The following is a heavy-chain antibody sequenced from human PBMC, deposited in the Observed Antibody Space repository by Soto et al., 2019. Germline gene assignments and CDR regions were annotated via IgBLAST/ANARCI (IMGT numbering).Heavy chain of an antibody. J-gene: IGHJ5*02. CDR3: ARRVAGYSYGSNWFDP. D-gene: IGHD5-18*01. CDR2: ISAYNGNT. V-gene: IGHV1-18*01. Sequence: AGVKVSCKASGYTFTSYGISWVRQAPGQGLEGMGWISAYNGNTNYEQKLQGRVTMTTDTSTSTAYMERRSLRSDDTAVYYCARRVAGYSYGSNWFDPWGQGTLVTVSS. CDR1: GYTFTSYG.